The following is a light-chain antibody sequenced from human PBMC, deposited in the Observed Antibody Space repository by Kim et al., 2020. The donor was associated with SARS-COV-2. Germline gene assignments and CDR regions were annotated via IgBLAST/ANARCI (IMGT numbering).Light chain of an antibody. CDR3: QQYSSSPAT. J-gene: IGKJ1*01. CDR1: QSVISNY. V-gene: IGKV3-20*01. Sequence: PGERAPPSCRASQSVISNYLAWYQQKPGRAPRRLIYGASSRATGVPDRFSGSGSGTDFTLTITRLEPEDFAVYYCQQYSSSPATFGQGTKVDIK. CDR2: GAS.